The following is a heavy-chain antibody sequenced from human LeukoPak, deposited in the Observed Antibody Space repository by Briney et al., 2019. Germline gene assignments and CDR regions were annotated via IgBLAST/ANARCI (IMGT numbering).Heavy chain of an antibody. CDR1: GGSISSYY. CDR3: ARGGGIYYYGMDV. D-gene: IGHD3-16*01. J-gene: IGHJ6*02. CDR2: INHSGST. Sequence: PSETLSLTCTVSGGSISSYYWSWIRQPPGKGLEWIGEINHSGSTNYNPSLKSRVTISVDTSKNQFSLKLSSVTAADTAVYYCARGGGIYYYGMDVWGQGTTVTVSS. V-gene: IGHV4-34*01.